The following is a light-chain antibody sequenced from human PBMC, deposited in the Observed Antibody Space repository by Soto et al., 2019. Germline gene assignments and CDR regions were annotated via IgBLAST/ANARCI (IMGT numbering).Light chain of an antibody. V-gene: IGKV3-20*01. J-gene: IGKJ1*01. CDR1: QSVTSCY. CDR3: QQYGSSPNT. Sequence: EIVLTQSPGTLSLSPGERATLSCRASQSVTSCYLAWYQQKPGQAPRLLIYGASSRATGIPDRFSGSGSGTDFTLTISRLEPEDFAVYYCQQYGSSPNTFGQGTKVEIK. CDR2: GAS.